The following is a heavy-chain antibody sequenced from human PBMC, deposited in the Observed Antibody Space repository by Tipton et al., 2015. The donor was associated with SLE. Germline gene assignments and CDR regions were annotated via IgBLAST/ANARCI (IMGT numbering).Heavy chain of an antibody. CDR1: GFTFSSYA. V-gene: IGHV3-49*04. D-gene: IGHD1-26*01. CDR3: TRGWELLGY. J-gene: IGHJ4*02. CDR2: IRSKAYGGTT. Sequence: SLRLSCAASGFTFSSYAMSWVRQAPGKGLEWVGFIRSKAYGGTTEYAASVKGRFTISRDDSKSIAYLQMNSLKTEDTAVYYCTRGWELLGYWGQGTLVTVSS.